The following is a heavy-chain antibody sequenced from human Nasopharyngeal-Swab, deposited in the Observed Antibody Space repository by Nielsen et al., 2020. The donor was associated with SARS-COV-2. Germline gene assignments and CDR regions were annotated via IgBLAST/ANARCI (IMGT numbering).Heavy chain of an antibody. J-gene: IGHJ6*02. V-gene: IGHV3-30*03. CDR3: ARDRGARDIVVVPATTRYYYYGMDV. Sequence: GGSLRLSCAASGFTFSSYGMHWVRQAPGKGLEWVAVISYDGSNKYYADSVKGRFTISRDNSKNTLYLQMNSLRAEDTAVYYCARDRGARDIVVVPATTRYYYYGMDVWGQGTTVTVPS. D-gene: IGHD2-2*01. CDR2: ISYDGSNK. CDR1: GFTFSSYG.